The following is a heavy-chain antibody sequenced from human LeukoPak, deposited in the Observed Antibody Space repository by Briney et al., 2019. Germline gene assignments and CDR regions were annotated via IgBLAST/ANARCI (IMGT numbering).Heavy chain of an antibody. Sequence: SETLSLTCTVSGGSISSGGYYWSWIRQHPGKGLEWIGYIYYSGSTYYNPSLKSRVTISVDTSKNQFSLKLSSVTAADTAVYYCARVSDSSSWYVDYWGQGTLVTVSS. CDR3: ARVSDSSSWYVDY. J-gene: IGHJ4*02. CDR2: IYYSGST. CDR1: GGSISSGGYY. V-gene: IGHV4-31*03. D-gene: IGHD6-13*01.